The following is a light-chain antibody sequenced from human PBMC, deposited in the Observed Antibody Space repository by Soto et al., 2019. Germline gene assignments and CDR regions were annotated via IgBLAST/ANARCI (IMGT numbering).Light chain of an antibody. CDR2: EVT. Sequence: QSALTQPASVSGSPGQSITVSCTGTSSDVGAYNYVSWYQQHPGKAPKLMIYEVTNRPSGVSNRFSGSKSGNTASLTISGLQAEDEADYYCTSYTTITTDVFGTGTKLTVL. CDR3: TSYTTITTDV. CDR1: SSDVGAYNY. V-gene: IGLV2-14*01. J-gene: IGLJ1*01.